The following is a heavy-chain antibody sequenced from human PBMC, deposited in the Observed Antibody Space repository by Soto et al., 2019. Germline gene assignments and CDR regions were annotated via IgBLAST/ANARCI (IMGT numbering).Heavy chain of an antibody. CDR2: VYHTGRT. Sequence: SELLSLTSTVSGGSIKSLSSSWIWIRQPPGKGLEWIGYVYHTGRTSYNPSLKSRVSISMDTSKNQFSLNLDSVTAADTAVYFCARDFAYFDSWGQGTLVTVSS. CDR1: GGSIKSLSSS. J-gene: IGHJ4*02. D-gene: IGHD3-3*01. V-gene: IGHV4-61*01. CDR3: ARDFAYFDS.